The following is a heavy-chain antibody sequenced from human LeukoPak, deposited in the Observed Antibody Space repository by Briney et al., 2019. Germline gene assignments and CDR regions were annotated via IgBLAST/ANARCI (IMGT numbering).Heavy chain of an antibody. CDR3: ARASNMAFDY. CDR2: ISYDGNNQ. D-gene: IGHD2/OR15-2a*01. V-gene: IGHV3-30-3*01. Sequence: GRSLRLSCAASGFTFSRYAMHWVRQAPGKGLEWVAVISYDGNNQYYADSVKGRFTISRDNAKNSLYLQMNSLRAEDTAVYYCARASNMAFDYWGQGTLVTVSS. CDR1: GFTFSRYA. J-gene: IGHJ4*02.